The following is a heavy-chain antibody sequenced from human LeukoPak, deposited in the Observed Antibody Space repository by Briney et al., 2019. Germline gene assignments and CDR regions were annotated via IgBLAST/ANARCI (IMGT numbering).Heavy chain of an antibody. Sequence: GGSLRLSCAASGFKFDIIAMSWVRQAPGKGLEWVSPIGNSDTYYADSVKGRFTVSRDNSQSTLYLQMHSLRVEDTAIYFCARDAIPMNSTWDYFAAWGPGTLVTVSS. CDR1: GFKFDIIA. CDR3: ARDAIPMNSTWDYFAA. CDR2: IGNSDT. V-gene: IGHV3-23*01. J-gene: IGHJ4*02. D-gene: IGHD1-7*01.